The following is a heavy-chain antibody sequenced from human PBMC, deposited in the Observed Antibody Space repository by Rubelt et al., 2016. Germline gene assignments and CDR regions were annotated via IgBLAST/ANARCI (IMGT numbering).Heavy chain of an antibody. CDR1: GGSISSYY. CDR3: ARDASGFGGATTADDALDI. V-gene: IGHV4-59*01. J-gene: IGHJ3*02. Sequence: QVQLQESGPGLVKPSETLSLTCTVSGGSISSYYWSWIRQPPGKGLEWIGYIYYSGSTNYNPSLKSRFTFSFETSKNQFSLKLSFVTAADTAVDYCARDASGFGGATTADDALDIWGQGTMVTVSS. CDR2: IYYSGST. D-gene: IGHD1-26*01.